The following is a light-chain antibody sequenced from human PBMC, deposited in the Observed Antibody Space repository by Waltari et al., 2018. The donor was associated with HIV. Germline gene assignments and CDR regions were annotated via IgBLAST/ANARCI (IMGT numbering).Light chain of an antibody. CDR3: QQYYSTPT. CDR2: WAS. J-gene: IGKJ1*01. CDR1: QSVLYSSNNKNY. Sequence: DIVMTQSPDSLVVLLGERSTNNCKSSQSVLYSSNNKNYLAWYQQKPGQPPKLLIYWASTRESVVPDRLSDSGSGTDFTLTISSLQAEDVSVYYCQQYYSTPTFGQGTKVEIK. V-gene: IGKV4-1*01.